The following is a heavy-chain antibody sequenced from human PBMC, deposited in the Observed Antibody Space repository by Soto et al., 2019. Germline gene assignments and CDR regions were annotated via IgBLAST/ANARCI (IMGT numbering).Heavy chain of an antibody. CDR3: ARRGISMSFSCDEHYGMYF. CDR2: IYPGDSDT. V-gene: IGHV5-51*01. CDR1: GYSFTKYW. Sequence: PGESLKISCKGSGYSFTKYWIGWVRQMPGKGLEWMGIIYPGDSDTRYSPSFQGQVTISADKSISTAYLQWSSLKASDPAMDYWARRGISMSFSCDEHYGMYFWGQGTTVIGSS. J-gene: IGHJ6*02. D-gene: IGHD2-2*01.